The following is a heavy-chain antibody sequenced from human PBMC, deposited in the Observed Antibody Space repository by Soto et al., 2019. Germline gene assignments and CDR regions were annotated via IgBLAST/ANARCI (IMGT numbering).Heavy chain of an antibody. V-gene: IGHV1-69*12. CDR1: GGTFSSYA. CDR2: IIPIFGTA. D-gene: IGHD3-10*01. Sequence: QVQLVQSGAEVKKPGSSVKVSCKASGGTFSSYAISWVRQAPGQGLEWMGGIIPIFGTANYAQKFQGRVTVTADESTSTAHMELSSLRAEDTAVYYCARDLTMAQFDPWGPGTLVTVSS. J-gene: IGHJ5*02. CDR3: ARDLTMAQFDP.